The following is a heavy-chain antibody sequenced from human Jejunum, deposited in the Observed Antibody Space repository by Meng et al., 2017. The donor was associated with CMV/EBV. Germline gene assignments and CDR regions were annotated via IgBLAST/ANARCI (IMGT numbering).Heavy chain of an antibody. CDR3: AKDGGGFNSSPFDD. D-gene: IGHD3-16*01. CDR2: TSYDGNSQ. V-gene: IGHV3-30*14. Sequence: GFRFSLYAMNCVRQAPVQGLEWVSVTSYDGNSQWYQDSVEGRFTISRDNSDNILYLQMNSLRVDDTAVYYCAKDGGGFNSSPFDDWGQGTLVTVSS. CDR1: GFRFSLYA. J-gene: IGHJ4*02.